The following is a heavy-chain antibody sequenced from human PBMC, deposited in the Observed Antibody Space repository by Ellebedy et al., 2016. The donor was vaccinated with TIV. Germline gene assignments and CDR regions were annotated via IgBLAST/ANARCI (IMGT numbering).Heavy chain of an antibody. V-gene: IGHV2-5*01. J-gene: IGHJ4*02. CDR1: GFSLTTIGVG. CDR3: ARISPVPAPYSGSYYDY. Sequence: SGPTLVKPTQTLTLTCTFSGFSLTTIGVGVGWIRQPPGKALECLALIFWNDDERYSPSLKTRLTISKDTSKNQVVLTMTNMDPVDTATYYCARISPVPAPYSGSYYDYWGQGTLVTVSS. CDR2: IFWNDDE. D-gene: IGHD1-26*01.